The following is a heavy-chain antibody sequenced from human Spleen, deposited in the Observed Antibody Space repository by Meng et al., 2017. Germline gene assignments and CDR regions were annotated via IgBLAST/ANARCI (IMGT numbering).Heavy chain of an antibody. Sequence: GGSLRLSCAASGFTVSHNYMSWVRQAPGKGLEWVSVIYSGGNTYYADSVKGRFTISRDNSKNTVFLQINSLRAEDTAVYYCARVEYRIDAFDIWGQGTMVTVSS. CDR3: ARVEYRIDAFDI. CDR1: GFTVSHNY. CDR2: IYSGGNT. V-gene: IGHV3-66*02. J-gene: IGHJ3*02. D-gene: IGHD4-11*01.